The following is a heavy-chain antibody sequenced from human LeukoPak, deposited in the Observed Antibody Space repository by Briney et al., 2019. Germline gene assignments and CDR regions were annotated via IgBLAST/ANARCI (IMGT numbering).Heavy chain of an antibody. J-gene: IGHJ5*02. CDR2: IIPIFGTA. Sequence: SVKVSCKASGGTFSSYAISWVRQAPGQGLEWMGGIIPIFGTANYAQKFQGRVTITADKSTSTAYMELSSLRSEDTAVYYCARESAGDFWSGYLYWFDPWGQGTLVTVSS. V-gene: IGHV1-69*06. D-gene: IGHD3-3*01. CDR1: GGTFSSYA. CDR3: ARESAGDFWSGYLYWFDP.